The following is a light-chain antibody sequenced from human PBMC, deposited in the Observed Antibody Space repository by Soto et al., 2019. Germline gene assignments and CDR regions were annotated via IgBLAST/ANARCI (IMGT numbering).Light chain of an antibody. CDR3: SSYAGSLTMV. Sequence: QSALTQPRSVSGSPRQSVTISCTGTRSDVGFYNSVSWYQQYPGKAPQLIIYDVTKRPSGVPDRFSGSKSGNTASLTISGLQAEDEADYYCSSYAGSLTMVFGGGTQLTVL. V-gene: IGLV2-11*01. CDR1: RSDVGFYNS. CDR2: DVT. J-gene: IGLJ3*02.